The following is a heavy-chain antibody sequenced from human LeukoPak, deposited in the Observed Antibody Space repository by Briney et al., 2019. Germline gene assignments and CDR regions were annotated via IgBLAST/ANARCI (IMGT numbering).Heavy chain of an antibody. V-gene: IGHV1-46*01. CDR2: INPTTGST. D-gene: IGHD1-14*01. CDR1: GYTFTNFY. CDR3: ARDLNPQSIGMRAFDI. J-gene: IGHJ3*02. Sequence: GASVKVSCKASGYTFTNFYLHWVRQAPGQGLEWMGIINPTTGSTTYAQKLQGRVTMTRDMSTSTVYMELSSPRSEDTAVYFCARDLNPQSIGMRAFDIWGQGTMVTASS.